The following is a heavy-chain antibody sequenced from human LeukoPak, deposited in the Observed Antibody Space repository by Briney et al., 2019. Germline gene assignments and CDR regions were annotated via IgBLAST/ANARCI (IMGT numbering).Heavy chain of an antibody. V-gene: IGHV4-34*01. CDR2: TNHSGTT. CDR1: GGSFSDYY. J-gene: IGHJ6*04. Sequence: PSETLSPTCAVYGGSFSDYYWNWIRQSPGKGLEWIGETNHSGTTNYNPSLKSRVTISVDTSKNQFSLRLSSVTAADTAIYHCARGLRLPSRSTPAVPHVWSKGTTVTVSA. D-gene: IGHD6-19*01. CDR3: ARGLRLPSRSTPAVPHV.